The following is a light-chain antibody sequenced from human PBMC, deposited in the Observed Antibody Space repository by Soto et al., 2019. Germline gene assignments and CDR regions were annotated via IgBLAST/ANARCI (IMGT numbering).Light chain of an antibody. CDR3: QSYDRSLTLRL. V-gene: IGLV1-40*01. J-gene: IGLJ1*01. CDR2: TNT. Sequence: QPVLTQPPSVSGAPGQRVTISCTGSSSNIGAGYDVHWYQRLPGTAPKLLIYTNTNRPSGVPDRFSGSKSGTSASLAITGLQAEDEADYYCQSYDRSLTLRLFGTGTKLTV. CDR1: SSNIGAGYD.